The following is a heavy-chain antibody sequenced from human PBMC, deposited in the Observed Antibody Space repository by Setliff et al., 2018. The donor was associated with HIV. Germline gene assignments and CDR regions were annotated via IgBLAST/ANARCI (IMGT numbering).Heavy chain of an antibody. CDR1: GFTFSEAW. D-gene: IGHD3-16*01. Sequence: PGGSLRLSCAASGFTFSEAWMNWVRQAPGKGLEWVGLIRLKRHGATTDYAAPVKGRFTISRDDSKNTVYLEMNSLKTEDTAIYYCVTDWGSGTTYVTAFDAWGQGTMVTVSS. CDR3: VTDWGSGTTYVTAFDA. J-gene: IGHJ3*01. V-gene: IGHV3-15*01. CDR2: IRLKRHGATT.